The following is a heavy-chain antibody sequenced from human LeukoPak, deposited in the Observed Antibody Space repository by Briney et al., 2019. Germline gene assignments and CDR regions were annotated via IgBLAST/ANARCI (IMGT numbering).Heavy chain of an antibody. CDR3: ARTIAAAGTFDY. Sequence: GGSLRLSCAASGFTFSSYAMHWVRQAPGKGLEWVAVISYDGSNKYYADSVKGRFTISRDNSKNTLYLQMNSLRAEDTAVYYRARTIAAAGTFDYWGQGTLVTVSS. J-gene: IGHJ4*02. V-gene: IGHV3-30*04. D-gene: IGHD6-13*01. CDR2: ISYDGSNK. CDR1: GFTFSSYA.